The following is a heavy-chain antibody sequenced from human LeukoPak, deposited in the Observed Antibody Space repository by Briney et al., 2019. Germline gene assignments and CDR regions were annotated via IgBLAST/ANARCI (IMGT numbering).Heavy chain of an antibody. CDR2: IKSKTDGGTT. D-gene: IGHD3-3*01. Sequence: GGSLRLSCAASGFTFSNAWMSWVRQAPGKRPEWVGRIKSKTDGGTTDYAAPVKGRFTISRDDSKNTLYLQMNSLKTEDTAVYYCTTENPSGYYYGMDVWGKGTTVTVSS. V-gene: IGHV3-15*01. CDR3: TTENPSGYYYGMDV. CDR1: GFTFSNAW. J-gene: IGHJ6*04.